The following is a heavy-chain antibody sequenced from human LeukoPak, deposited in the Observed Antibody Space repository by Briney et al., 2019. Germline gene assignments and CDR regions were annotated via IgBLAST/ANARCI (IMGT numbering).Heavy chain of an antibody. J-gene: IGHJ6*03. CDR3: ARVYYYYYMDV. CDR1: GVSISSYY. V-gene: IGHV4-59*01. CDR2: IYYSGST. Sequence: SETLSLTCTVSGVSISSYYWSWLRQPPGKGLEWIGYIYYSGSTNYNPSLKSRVTISVDTSKNQFSLKLSSVTAADTAVYYCARVYYYYYMDVWGKGTTVTISS.